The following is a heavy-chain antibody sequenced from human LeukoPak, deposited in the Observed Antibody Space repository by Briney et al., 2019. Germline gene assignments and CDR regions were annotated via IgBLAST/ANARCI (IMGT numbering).Heavy chain of an antibody. D-gene: IGHD3-22*01. CDR1: GFTFSSYS. Sequence: GGSLRLSCAASGFTFSSYSMNWVRQAPGKGLEWVSSISSSSSYIYYADSVKGRFTISRDNSKNSLYLQMNSLRTEDTALYYCATQVVTEWYYFDYWGQGTLVTVSS. CDR3: ATQVVTEWYYFDY. CDR2: ISSSSSYI. J-gene: IGHJ4*02. V-gene: IGHV3-21*04.